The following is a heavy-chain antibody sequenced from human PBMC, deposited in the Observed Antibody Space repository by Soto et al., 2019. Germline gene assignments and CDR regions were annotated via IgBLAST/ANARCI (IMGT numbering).Heavy chain of an antibody. V-gene: IGHV1-18*04. CDR3: ARVPRLRFLEVLPWFDY. CDR2: ISAYNGNT. D-gene: IGHD3-3*01. Sequence: QVKLVQSGAEVKKPGASVKVSCKASGYTFTSYGISWVRQAPGQGLEGMGWISAYNGNTNYAQKLQGRVTMTTDTSTSTAFMELRSLRSDDTAVYYFARVPRLRFLEVLPWFDYLGQGTLVTVSS. J-gene: IGHJ4*02. CDR1: GYTFTSYG.